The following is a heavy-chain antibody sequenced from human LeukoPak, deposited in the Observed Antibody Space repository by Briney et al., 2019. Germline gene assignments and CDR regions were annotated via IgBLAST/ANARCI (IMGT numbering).Heavy chain of an antibody. CDR3: ARSTMVRGSYYYYGMDV. D-gene: IGHD3-10*01. CDR2: IIPIFGTA. CDR1: GGTFSSYA. Sequence: SVKVSCKASGGTFSSYAISWVRQAPGQGLEWMGGIIPIFGTANYAQKFQGRVTITADESTSTAYMELSSLRSEDTAVYYCARSTMVRGSYYYYGMDVWGKGTTVTVSS. J-gene: IGHJ6*04. V-gene: IGHV1-69*01.